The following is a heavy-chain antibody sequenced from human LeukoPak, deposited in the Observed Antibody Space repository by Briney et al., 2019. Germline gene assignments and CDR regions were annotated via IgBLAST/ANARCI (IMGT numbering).Heavy chain of an antibody. Sequence: PGGSLRLSCAASGFTFSSYSMNWVRQAPGKGLEWVSYISSSSSTIYYADSVKGRFTISRDNAKNSLYLQMNSLRAEDTAVYYCARGPSNYYGSGSFQPFDYWGQGTLVTVSS. D-gene: IGHD3-10*01. V-gene: IGHV3-48*01. CDR1: GFTFSSYS. CDR3: ARGPSNYYGSGSFQPFDY. J-gene: IGHJ4*02. CDR2: ISSSSSTI.